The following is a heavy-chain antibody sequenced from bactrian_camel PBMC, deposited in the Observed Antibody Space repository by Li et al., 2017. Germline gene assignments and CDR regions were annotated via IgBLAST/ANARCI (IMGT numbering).Heavy chain of an antibody. D-gene: IGHD3*01. Sequence: DVQLVESGGGPLQLGGSLPFSCTGSGFPFEVSDLACFRQGPGRGREGVAAINSSGGRTYYRDSVKGRFTISQDNAKNTLYLQMNNLKPEDTAVYYCAAPPDDCYSDSWCPLHLFGYWGQGTQVTVS. V-gene: IGHV3S32*01. CDR3: AAPPDDCYSDSWCPLHLFGY. CDR2: INSSGGRT. CDR1: GFPFEVSD. J-gene: IGHJ6*01.